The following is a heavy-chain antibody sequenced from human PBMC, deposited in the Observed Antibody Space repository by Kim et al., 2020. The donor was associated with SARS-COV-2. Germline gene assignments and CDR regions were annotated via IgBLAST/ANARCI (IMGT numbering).Heavy chain of an antibody. Sequence: GGSLRLSCAASGFTFSSYAMHWVRQAPGKGLEWVAVISYDGSNKYYADSVKGRFTISRDNSKNTLYLQMNSLRAEDTAVYYCARDRGHYWGQGTLVTVSS. CDR3: ARDRGHY. CDR1: GFTFSSYA. V-gene: IGHV3-30*04. CDR2: ISYDGSNK. D-gene: IGHD3-10*01. J-gene: IGHJ4*02.